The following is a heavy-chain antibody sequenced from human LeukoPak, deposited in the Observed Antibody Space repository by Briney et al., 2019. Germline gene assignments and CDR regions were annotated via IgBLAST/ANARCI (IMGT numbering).Heavy chain of an antibody. V-gene: IGHV3-11*01. D-gene: IGHD5-12*01. Sequence: GGSLRLSCAASGFIFSDYYMSWIRQAPGKGLEWVAYITRSGDDIYYADSVKGRFTISRDNAKNALSQRMSSLRVDVTATYYFASDIVPTSGDFWGQGTLVSVSS. J-gene: IGHJ4*02. CDR2: ITRSGDDI. CDR3: ASDIVPTSGDF. CDR1: GFIFSDYY.